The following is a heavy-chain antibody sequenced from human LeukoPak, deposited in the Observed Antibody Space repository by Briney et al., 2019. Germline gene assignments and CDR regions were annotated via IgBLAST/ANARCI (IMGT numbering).Heavy chain of an antibody. V-gene: IGHV4-61*02. J-gene: IGHJ4*02. CDR3: ARGGAPWSGLQCGYFDL. Sequence: PSETLSLTCTVSGASVGTGSYFWSWIRRPAEKGLEYIGRLYSSGTSNYNPSLKSRVIFSLDTSKNQFSLTLYSVTDADTAVYYCARGGAPWSGLQCGYFDLWGQGALVTVSS. D-gene: IGHD3-3*01. CDR2: LYSSGTS. CDR1: GASVGTGSYF.